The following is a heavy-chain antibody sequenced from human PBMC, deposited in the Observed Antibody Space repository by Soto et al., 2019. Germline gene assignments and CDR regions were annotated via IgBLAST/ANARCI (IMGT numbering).Heavy chain of an antibody. CDR3: ALAPYYYYGMDV. Sequence: GASLKISCKGSGYSFTSYWISWVRQMPGKGLEWMGRIDPSDSYTNYSPSFQGHVTISADKSISTAYLQWSSLKASDTAMYYCALAPYYYYGMDVWGQGTTVTVS. CDR2: IDPSDSYT. J-gene: IGHJ6*02. CDR1: GYSFTSYW. V-gene: IGHV5-10-1*01.